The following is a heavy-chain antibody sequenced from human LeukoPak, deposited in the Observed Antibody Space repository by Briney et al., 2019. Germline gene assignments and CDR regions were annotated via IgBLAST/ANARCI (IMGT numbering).Heavy chain of an antibody. J-gene: IGHJ4*02. CDR3: ASGETGSTLGGY. D-gene: IGHD1-1*01. CDR1: GGPLSVSS. V-gene: IGHV4-59*01. CDR2: IYDTGNT. Sequence: SETLSLTCTVSGGPLSVSSCPCIRRPPGRGLGWIGYIYDTGNTNYNPSLKSRVTISVDTSKNQFSLKLTSVTAADTAVYYCASGETGSTLGGYWGQGTLVTVSS.